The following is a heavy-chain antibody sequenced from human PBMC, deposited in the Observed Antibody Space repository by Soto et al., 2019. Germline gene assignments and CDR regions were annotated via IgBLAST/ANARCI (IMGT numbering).Heavy chain of an antibody. CDR3: ARSSRYCSGGSCYYGSAFDI. Sequence: GESLKISCKGSGYIFTSYWICCFRPGPVKGLELVGIIYPGDSDTRYSPSFQGQVTISADKSISTANLQWSSLKASDTAMYYCARSSRYCSGGSCYYGSAFDIWGQGTMVTVSS. CDR2: IYPGDSDT. CDR1: GYIFTSYW. V-gene: IGHV5-51*01. J-gene: IGHJ3*02. D-gene: IGHD2-15*01.